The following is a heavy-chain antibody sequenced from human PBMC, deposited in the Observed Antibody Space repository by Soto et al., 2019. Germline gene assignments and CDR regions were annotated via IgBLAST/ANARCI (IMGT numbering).Heavy chain of an antibody. Sequence: ASVKVSCKASGGTFSSYAISWVRQAPGQGLEWMGWIIPISGSTNYAQKFQGWVTMTGDTSISTAYMELSRLRSDDTAVYYCARGQYDIFSGFVYNWFDPWGQGTLVTVSS. V-gene: IGHV1-2*04. J-gene: IGHJ5*02. CDR1: GGTFSSYA. CDR3: ARGQYDIFSGFVYNWFDP. CDR2: IIPISGST. D-gene: IGHD3-9*01.